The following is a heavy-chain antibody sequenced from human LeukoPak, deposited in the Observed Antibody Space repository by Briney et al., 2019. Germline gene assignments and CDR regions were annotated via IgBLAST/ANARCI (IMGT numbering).Heavy chain of an antibody. CDR3: ARERQDTILHSGAFDI. V-gene: IGHV3-30-3*01. D-gene: IGHD2-21*01. Sequence: PGRSLRLSCAASGFTFSTYFMHWVRQAPGKGLEWVADIASDGSRTFYVESVKGRFTISRDNSKNTLYLQMNSLRAEDTAVYFCARERQDTILHSGAFDIWGQGTMVTVSS. J-gene: IGHJ3*02. CDR2: IASDGSRT. CDR1: GFTFSTYF.